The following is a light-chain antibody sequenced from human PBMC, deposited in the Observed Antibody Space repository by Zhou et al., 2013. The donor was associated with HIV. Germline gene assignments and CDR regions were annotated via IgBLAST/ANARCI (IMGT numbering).Light chain of an antibody. Sequence: QSALTQPASVSGSPGQSITISCTGTSSDVGGYNYVSWYQQLPGKAPKLIIYDVSNRPSGVSNRFSGSKSGNTASLTISGLQTEDEADYYCSSYTSSNTLLFGGGTNLTVL. CDR3: SSYTSSNTLL. J-gene: IGLJ2*01. CDR2: DVS. CDR1: SSDVGGYNY. V-gene: IGLV2-14*03.